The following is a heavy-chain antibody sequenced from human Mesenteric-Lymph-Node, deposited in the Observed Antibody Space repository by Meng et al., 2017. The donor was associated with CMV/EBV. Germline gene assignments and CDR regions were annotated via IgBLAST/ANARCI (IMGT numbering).Heavy chain of an antibody. D-gene: IGHD3-16*02. CDR3: ARDYIMITFGGVIASGYFDY. Sequence: ASVKVSCKASGYTFTDYYMHWVRQAPGQGLEWMGWIDPNSGGTNYAQKFQDRVTMTRDTSISTAYMELSRLRSDDTAMYYCARDYIMITFGGVIASGYFDYWGQGTLVTVSS. CDR1: GYTFTDYY. V-gene: IGHV1-2*02. J-gene: IGHJ4*02. CDR2: IDPNSGGT.